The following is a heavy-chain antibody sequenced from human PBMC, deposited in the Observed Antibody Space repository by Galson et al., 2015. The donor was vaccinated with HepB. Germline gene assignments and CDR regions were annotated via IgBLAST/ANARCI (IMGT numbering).Heavy chain of an antibody. CDR3: ARAQYSSSWYLDY. CDR2: FNTGNDNT. CDR1: GYTFTYYA. D-gene: IGHD6-13*01. Sequence: SVKVSCKASGYTFTYYAVHWVRQAPGQRLEWMGWFNTGNDNTKYSQKFQGRVILTSDTSASTAYLELSSLGSEDTAVYYCARAQYSSSWYLDYWGQGTLVTVSS. V-gene: IGHV1-3*04. J-gene: IGHJ4*02.